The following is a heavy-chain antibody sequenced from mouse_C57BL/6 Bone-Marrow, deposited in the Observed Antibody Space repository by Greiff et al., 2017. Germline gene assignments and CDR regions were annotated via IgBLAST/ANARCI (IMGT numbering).Heavy chain of an antibody. J-gene: IGHJ3*01. D-gene: IGHD2-4*01. CDR1: GYTFTSYW. V-gene: IGHV1-69*01. Sequence: VQLQQPGAELVMPGASVKLSCKASGYTFTSYWMHWVKQRPGQGLEWIGELDPSDSYTNYNQKFKGKSTLTVDKSSSTAYMQLSSLTSEDSAVYYCAREDDYEGFAYWGQGTLVTVSA. CDR2: LDPSDSYT. CDR3: AREDDYEGFAY.